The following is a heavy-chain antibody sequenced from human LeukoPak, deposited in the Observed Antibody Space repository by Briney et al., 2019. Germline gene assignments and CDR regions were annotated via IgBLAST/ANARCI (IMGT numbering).Heavy chain of an antibody. D-gene: IGHD6-19*01. Sequence: SETLSLTCTVSGGSISGYYWSWIRQPPGKGLEWIGYIYFSGSTNYNPSLKSRVTISVDMSKNQFSLKLSSVTAADTAVYYCARGIPGYSSGWYVGWFDPWGQGTLVTVSS. CDR1: GGSISGYY. CDR3: ARGIPGYSSGWYVGWFDP. CDR2: IYFSGST. J-gene: IGHJ5*02. V-gene: IGHV4-59*01.